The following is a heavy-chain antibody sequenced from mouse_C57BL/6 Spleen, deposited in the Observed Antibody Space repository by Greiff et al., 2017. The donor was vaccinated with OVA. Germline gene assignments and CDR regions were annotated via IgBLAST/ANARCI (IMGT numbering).Heavy chain of an antibody. D-gene: IGHD1-1*02. J-gene: IGHJ1*03. CDR1: GFSLTSYG. V-gene: IGHV2-9*01. CDR2: IWGCGST. CDR3: ARHGGDYGYFDV. Sequence: QVQLQQSGPGLVAPSQSLSITCTVSGFSLTSYGVDWVRQPPGKGLEWLGVIWGCGSTNYNSAHMSRLSVSKDKSKSQIILKMNILQTDDTAMYYYARHGGDYGYFDVWGTGTTVTVSS.